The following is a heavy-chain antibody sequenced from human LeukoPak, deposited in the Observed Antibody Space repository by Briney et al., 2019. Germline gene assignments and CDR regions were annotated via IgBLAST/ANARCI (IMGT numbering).Heavy chain of an antibody. V-gene: IGHV5-51*01. CDR3: ARLSQKALDY. CDR1: GYTFTTSW. J-gene: IGHJ4*02. CDR2: ILIPDSDT. Sequence: GGSWKISCKGSGYTFTTSWIAWVRQMPGKGLECMGIILIPDSDTRYTPSFQGQVTISADKTISTAYLQWSSLRASDTAMYYCARLSQKALDYWGRRTL.